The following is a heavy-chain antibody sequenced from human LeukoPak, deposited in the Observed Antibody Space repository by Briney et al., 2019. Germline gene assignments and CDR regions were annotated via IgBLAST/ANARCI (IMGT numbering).Heavy chain of an antibody. CDR1: GGTFSSYA. D-gene: IGHD3-9*01. CDR2: IIPIFGTA. V-gene: IGHV1-69*13. CDR3: ARASPERYFDWFANDAFDI. J-gene: IGHJ3*02. Sequence: SVKVSCKASGGTFSSYAISWVRQAPGQGLECMGGIIPIFGTANYAQKFQGRVTITADESTSTAYMELSSLRSEDTAVYYCARASPERYFDWFANDAFDIWGQGTMVTVSS.